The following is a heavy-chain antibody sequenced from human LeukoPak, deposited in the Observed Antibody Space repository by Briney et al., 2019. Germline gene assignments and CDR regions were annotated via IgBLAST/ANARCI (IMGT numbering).Heavy chain of an antibody. CDR1: GFTFSSYA. CDR3: ARDSGYSSSWPDY. D-gene: IGHD6-13*01. J-gene: IGHJ4*02. CDR2: ISYDGSNK. Sequence: GGSLRLSCAASGFTFSSYAMHWVRQAPGKGLEWGAVISYDGSNKYYADSVKGRFTISRGNSKNTLYLQMNSLRAEDTAVYYCARDSGYSSSWPDYWGQGTLVTVSS. V-gene: IGHV3-30*01.